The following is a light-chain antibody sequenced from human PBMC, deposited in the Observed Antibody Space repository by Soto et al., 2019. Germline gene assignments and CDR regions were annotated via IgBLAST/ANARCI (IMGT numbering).Light chain of an antibody. CDR2: DVS. CDR1: STDVGDFNY. CDR3: SSYSSSTTHVV. Sequence: QSALTQPASVSESPGRSVTISCTGTSTDVGDFNYVSWYQHLPGRAPKLIIYDVSNRPSGISYRFSASKSGRTASLTISGLQAEDEADYYCSSYSSSTTHVVFGGGTKVTVL. V-gene: IGLV2-14*03. J-gene: IGLJ2*01.